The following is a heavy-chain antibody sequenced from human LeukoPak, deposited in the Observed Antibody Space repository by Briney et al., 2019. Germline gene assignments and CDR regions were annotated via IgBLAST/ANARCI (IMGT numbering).Heavy chain of an antibody. V-gene: IGHV3-73*01. CDR2: IRSKANSYAT. D-gene: IGHD3-22*01. J-gene: IGHJ4*02. Sequence: GGSLRLSCAASGFTFSGSAMHWVRQASGKGLEWVGRIRSKANSYATAYAASVKGRFTISRDDSKNTAYLQMNSLKTKDTAVYYCTRLTSYDSSGYYYYWGQGTLVTVSS. CDR3: TRLTSYDSSGYYYY. CDR1: GFTFSGSA.